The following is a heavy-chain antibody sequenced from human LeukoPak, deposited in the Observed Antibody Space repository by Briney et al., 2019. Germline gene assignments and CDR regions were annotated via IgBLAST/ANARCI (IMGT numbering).Heavy chain of an antibody. D-gene: IGHD6-13*01. V-gene: IGHV3-53*04. Sequence: GGSLRLSCAASEFTVSNNYMTWVRQAPGKGLEWVSVIYPGGSTYYTDSVKGRFTISRHNSDNTLDLQMNSLRVEDTAVYYCARGPWAAAGGSIDGLDIWGQGAMVTVSS. CDR3: ARGPWAAAGGSIDGLDI. J-gene: IGHJ3*02. CDR2: IYPGGST. CDR1: EFTVSNNY.